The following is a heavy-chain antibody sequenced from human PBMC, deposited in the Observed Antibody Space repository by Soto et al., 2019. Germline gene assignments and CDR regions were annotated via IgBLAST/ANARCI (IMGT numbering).Heavy chain of an antibody. CDR3: ARRTVTTYHYFDY. V-gene: IGHV3-21*01. J-gene: IGHJ4*02. Sequence: GGSLRLSCVASGFTFSTYDMNWVRQAPGKGLEWVSSINRASIYIYYADSVRGRFTIPRDNAKNSLYLQMDSLRVEDTAVYYCARRTVTTYHYFDYWGQGTLVTVSS. D-gene: IGHD4-17*01. CDR1: GFTFSTYD. CDR2: INRASIYI.